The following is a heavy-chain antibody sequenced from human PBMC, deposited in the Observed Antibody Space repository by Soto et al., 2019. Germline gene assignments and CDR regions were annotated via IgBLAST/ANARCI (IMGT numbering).Heavy chain of an antibody. J-gene: IGHJ6*02. V-gene: IGHV4-4*07. CDR3: VRTYDVWRGSLQYYYGMDA. D-gene: IGHD3-3*01. Sequence: PSETLSLTCTVSGGSISSYYWSWIRQPAGKGLEWIGRIYTSGSTNYNSSLKSRVTVSVETSKNQFSLKLSPVTAADTDVYYYVRTYDVWRGSLQYYYGMDAWGQGTTVTVSS. CDR2: IYTSGST. CDR1: GGSISSYY.